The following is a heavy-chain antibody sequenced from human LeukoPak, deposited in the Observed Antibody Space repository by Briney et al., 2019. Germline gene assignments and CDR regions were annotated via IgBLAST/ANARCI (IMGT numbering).Heavy chain of an antibody. CDR3: AKDSGLVGDSNYHFDS. J-gene: IGHJ4*02. Sequence: PGGSLRLSCAASGFTFSSYAMHWVRQAPGKGLEWVSAISGSGGSTYYADSVKGRFTISRDNFQKSLYLDINSLSPEDTAFYYCAKDSGLVGDSNYHFDSWGQGTLVSVSS. CDR2: ISGSGGST. D-gene: IGHD3-10*01. CDR1: GFTFSSYA. V-gene: IGHV3-23*01.